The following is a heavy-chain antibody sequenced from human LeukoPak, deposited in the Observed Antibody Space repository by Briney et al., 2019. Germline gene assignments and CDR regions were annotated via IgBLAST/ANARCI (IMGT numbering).Heavy chain of an antibody. CDR2: IYYSGST. D-gene: IGHD3-22*01. Sequence: PSETLSLTCTVSGSSISSSSYYWGWIRQPPGKGLEWIGSIYYSGSTYYNPSLKSRVTISVDTSKNQFSLKLSSVTAADTAVYYCARELYDSSGYYPGWGQGTLVTVSS. J-gene: IGHJ4*02. CDR3: ARELYDSSGYYPG. CDR1: GSSISSSSYY. V-gene: IGHV4-39*02.